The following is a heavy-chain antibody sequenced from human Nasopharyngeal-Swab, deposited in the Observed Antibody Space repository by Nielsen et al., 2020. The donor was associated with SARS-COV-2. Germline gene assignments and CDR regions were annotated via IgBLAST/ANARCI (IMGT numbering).Heavy chain of an antibody. CDR3: AKDHRGYSKYMDV. V-gene: IGHV3-9*03. J-gene: IGHJ6*03. D-gene: IGHD4-11*01. CDR1: GFTFHDYA. CDR2: IGWNSDSI. Sequence: SLKISCAASGFTFHDYAMHWVRQAPGKGLEWVSGIGWNSDSIAYADSVKGRFTISRDNAKNSLYLQMNSLRAEDMALYYCAKDHRGYSKYMDVWGKGTTVTVSS.